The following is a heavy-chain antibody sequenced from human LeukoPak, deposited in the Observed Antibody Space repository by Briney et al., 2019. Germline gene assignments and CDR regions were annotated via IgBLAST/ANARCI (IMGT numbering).Heavy chain of an antibody. V-gene: IGHV4-39*07. D-gene: IGHD4-17*01. Sequence: SETLSLTCTVSGGSISSSSYYWGWIRQPPGKGLEWIGSIYHSGSTYYNPSLKSRVTISVDTSKNQFSLKLSSVTAADTAVYYCASTDGYTVTSYFDYWGQGTLVTVSS. CDR3: ASTDGYTVTSYFDY. CDR1: GGSISSSSYY. J-gene: IGHJ4*02. CDR2: IYHSGST.